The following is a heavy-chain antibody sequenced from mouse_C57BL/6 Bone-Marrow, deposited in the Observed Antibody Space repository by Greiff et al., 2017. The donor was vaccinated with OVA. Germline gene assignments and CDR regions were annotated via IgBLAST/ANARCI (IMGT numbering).Heavy chain of an antibody. CDR1: YFAFMASA. CDR2: FTMYSDAT. D-gene: IGHD2-4*01. Sequence: LKQSGAELVRPGSSVKLSCKDSYFAFMASAMHWVKQRPGHGLEWIGSFTMYSDATEYLAHFKVPATLTANTSSSTAYMELSSLTSEDSAVYYCARGDYSYAMDYWGQGTSVTVSS. V-gene: IGHV1-49*01. J-gene: IGHJ4*01. CDR3: ARGDYSYAMDY.